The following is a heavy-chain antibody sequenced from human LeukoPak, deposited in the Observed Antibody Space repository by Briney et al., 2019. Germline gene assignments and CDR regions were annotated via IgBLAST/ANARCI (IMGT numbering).Heavy chain of an antibody. V-gene: IGHV4-59*01. CDR3: ARVGVEYSSPKDYYYGMDV. D-gene: IGHD6-6*01. J-gene: IGHJ6*02. CDR2: IYYSGST. CDR1: GGSISSYY. Sequence: SETLSVTCTVSGGSISSYYWSWIRQPPGKGLEWIGYIYYSGSTNYNPSLKSRVTISVDTSKNQFSLKLSSVTAADTAVYYCARVGVEYSSPKDYYYGMDVWGQGTTVTVSS.